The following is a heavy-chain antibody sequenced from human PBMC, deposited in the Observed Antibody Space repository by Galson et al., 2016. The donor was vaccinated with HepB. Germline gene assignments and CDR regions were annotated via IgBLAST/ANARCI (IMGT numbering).Heavy chain of an antibody. CDR2: ISGSGGST. V-gene: IGHV3-23*01. CDR3: ARGGGPAAAV. Sequence: SLRLSCAASGFTFSSYALSWVRQAPGKGLAWVSTISGSGGSTYYADSVKGRFTISRDNSKNTLYLQMNSLRDEDTAVYYCARGGGPAAAVWGQGTLVTVSS. D-gene: IGHD6-13*01. CDR1: GFTFSSYA. J-gene: IGHJ4*02.